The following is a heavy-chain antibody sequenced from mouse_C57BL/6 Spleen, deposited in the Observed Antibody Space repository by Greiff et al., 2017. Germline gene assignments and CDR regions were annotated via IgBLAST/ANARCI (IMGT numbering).Heavy chain of an antibody. D-gene: IGHD1-1*01. CDR3: ARGKLRFWYFDV. J-gene: IGHJ1*03. V-gene: IGHV1-64*01. CDR2: IHPNSGST. Sequence: YTFTSYWMHWVKQRPGQGLEWIGMIHPNSGSTNYNEKFKSKATLTVDKSSSTAYMQLSSLTSEVSAVYYCARGKLRFWYFDVWGTGTTVTVSS. CDR1: YTFTSYW.